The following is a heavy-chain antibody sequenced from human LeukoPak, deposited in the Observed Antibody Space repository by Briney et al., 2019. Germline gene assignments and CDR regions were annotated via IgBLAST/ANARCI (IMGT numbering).Heavy chain of an antibody. D-gene: IGHD6-19*01. CDR3: ARRASGGSTYWYFDL. V-gene: IGHV3-20*04. Sequence: PGGSLRLSCEVSGFRFDDYGLGWVRQAPGKGLEYVSGINWNGGETGSADSVKGLFTISRDNAKKSLYLQMNSLRDEDTAFYYCARRASGGSTYWYFDLWGRGTLVTVSS. CDR2: INWNGGET. CDR1: GFRFDDYG. J-gene: IGHJ2*01.